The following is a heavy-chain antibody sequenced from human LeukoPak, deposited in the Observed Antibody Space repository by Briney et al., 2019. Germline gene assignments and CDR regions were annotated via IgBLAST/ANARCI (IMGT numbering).Heavy chain of an antibody. CDR3: ARDLGYSSRWFNYYYGMDV. CDR1: GFTFSSYA. J-gene: IGHJ6*02. CDR2: ISYDGSDK. Sequence: PGGSLRLSCAASGFTFSSYAMHWVRQAPGKGLEWVAVISYDGSDKNYVVSVKGRFTISRDNSKNTLYLQMNSLRAEDTAVYYCARDLGYSSRWFNYYYGMDVWGQGTTVTVSS. D-gene: IGHD6-13*01. V-gene: IGHV3-30-3*01.